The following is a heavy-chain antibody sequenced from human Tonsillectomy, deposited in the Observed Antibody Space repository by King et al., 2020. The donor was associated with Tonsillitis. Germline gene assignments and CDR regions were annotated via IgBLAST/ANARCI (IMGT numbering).Heavy chain of an antibody. CDR2: IYHSGST. V-gene: IGHV4-59*01. CDR1: GGSISSYY. D-gene: IGHD4-17*01. Sequence: QLQESGPGLVKPSETLSLNCSVSGGSISSYYWSWIRQPPGKGLEWIGYIYHSGSTNYNPSLKSRVSISVDTSKNQFSLTLSSVTAADTAVYYCARTRVGDYQPYFYFDYWGQGTLVTVSS. J-gene: IGHJ4*02. CDR3: ARTRVGDYQPYFYFDY.